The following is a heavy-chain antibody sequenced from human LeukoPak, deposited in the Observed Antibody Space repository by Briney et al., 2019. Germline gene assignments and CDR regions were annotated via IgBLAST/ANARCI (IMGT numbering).Heavy chain of an antibody. CDR2: INPSGGST. V-gene: IGHV1-46*01. D-gene: IGHD3-10*01. CDR3: ARERTPTSVRGSTKAPFDY. Sequence: GASVKVSCKAPGYTFTSYYMHWVRQAPGQGLEWMGIINPSGGSTSYAQKFQGRVTMTRDMSTSTVYMELSSLRSEDTAVYYCARERTPTSVRGSTKAPFDYWGQGTLVTVSS. J-gene: IGHJ4*02. CDR1: GYTFTSYY.